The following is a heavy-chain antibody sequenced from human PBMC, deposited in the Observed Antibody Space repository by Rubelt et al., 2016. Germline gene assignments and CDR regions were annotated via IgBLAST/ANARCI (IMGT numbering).Heavy chain of an antibody. CDR1: GFTFSSYA. CDR3: AKDLRSGDWGGDAFDI. D-gene: IGHD2-21*02. J-gene: IGHJ3*02. CDR2: ISYDGSNK. Sequence: VQLLESGGGLVQPGGSPRLSCAASGFTFSSYAMSWVRQAPGEGLEWVAVISYDGSNKYYADSVKGRFTISRDNSKNTLYLQMNSLGAEDTAVYYCAKDLRSGDWGGDAFDIWGQGTMVTVSS. V-gene: IGHV3-30*18.